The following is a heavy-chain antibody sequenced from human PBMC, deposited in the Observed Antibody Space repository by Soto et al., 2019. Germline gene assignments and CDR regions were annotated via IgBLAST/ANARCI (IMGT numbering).Heavy chain of an antibody. V-gene: IGHV3-30-3*01. D-gene: IGHD4-17*01. CDR3: ARACFNGATVTACGALDL. Sequence: QVQLVEAGGGVVQPGRSLRLSCTASGFTFSNYDMHWVRQAPGKGLELVSYISYDGTNQYSADSLKGRFTISRDNSKNTLYLRLNALRVEDTAVYYCARACFNGATVTACGALDLWGQGTMVTVAS. CDR1: GFTFSNYD. J-gene: IGHJ3*01. CDR2: ISYDGTNQ.